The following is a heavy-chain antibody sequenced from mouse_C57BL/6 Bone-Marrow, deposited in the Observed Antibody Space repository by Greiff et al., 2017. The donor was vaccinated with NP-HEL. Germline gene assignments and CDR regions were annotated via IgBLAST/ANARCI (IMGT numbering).Heavy chain of an antibody. CDR2: IYPGDGDT. CDR1: GYAFSSSW. Sequence: VQLQQSGPELVKPGASVKISCKASGYAFSSSWMNWVKQRPGKGLEWIGRIYPGDGDTNYNGKFKGKATLTADTSSSTAYMQLSSLTSEDSAVYCCARSGSSGSVSGFAYWGQGTLVTVSA. CDR3: ARSGSSGSVSGFAY. V-gene: IGHV1-82*01. D-gene: IGHD3-2*02. J-gene: IGHJ3*01.